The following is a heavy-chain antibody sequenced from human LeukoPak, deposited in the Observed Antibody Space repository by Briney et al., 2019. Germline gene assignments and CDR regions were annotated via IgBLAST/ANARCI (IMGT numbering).Heavy chain of an antibody. V-gene: IGHV1-2*02. CDR2: INPNSGGT. Sequence: GASVKVSFKASEYTLTGYYLHWVRQAPGQGLEWMGWINPNSGGTNYAQKFQGRVTMTRDTSISTAYMDLSRLRSDDTAVYYCAREEGYCSSSSCHIDYWGQGTLVTVSS. J-gene: IGHJ4*02. D-gene: IGHD2-2*02. CDR1: EYTLTGYY. CDR3: AREEGYCSSSSCHIDY.